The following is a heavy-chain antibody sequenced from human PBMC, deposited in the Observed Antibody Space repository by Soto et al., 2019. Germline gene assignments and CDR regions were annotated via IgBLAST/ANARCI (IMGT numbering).Heavy chain of an antibody. D-gene: IGHD6-13*01. CDR3: ARRYSSSWYVWFDP. J-gene: IGHJ5*02. CDR2: INAGNGNT. CDR1: GYTFTSYA. V-gene: IGHV1-3*01. Sequence: ASVKVSCKASGYTFTSYAMHWVRQAPGQRLKWMGWINAGNGNTKYSQKFQGRVTITRDTSASTAYMELSSLRSEDTAVYYCARRYSSSWYVWFDPWGQGTLVTVSS.